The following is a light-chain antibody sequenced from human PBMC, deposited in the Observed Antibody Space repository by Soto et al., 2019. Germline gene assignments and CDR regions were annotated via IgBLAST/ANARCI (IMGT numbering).Light chain of an antibody. CDR2: GAS. V-gene: IGKV3-20*01. CDR1: QSISSSF. Sequence: EIVLTQSPGTLSLSPGERATLSCSASQSISSSFLAWYQQKPGQATRLLIYGASSRATGIPDRFSGTGSETDFTLTISRLEPEDFAVYYCQQYDNSPITFGQGTRLEIK. CDR3: QQYDNSPIT. J-gene: IGKJ5*01.